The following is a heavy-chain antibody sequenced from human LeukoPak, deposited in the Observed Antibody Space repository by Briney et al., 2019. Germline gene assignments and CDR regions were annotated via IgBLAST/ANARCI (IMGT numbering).Heavy chain of an antibody. CDR3: ARTIAAAGTYYFDY. CDR1: GFTFSSYW. Sequence: GGSLRLSCAASGFTFSSYWMNWVRQAPGKGLEWVANIKQDGSEKYYVDSVKGRFTISRDNAKNSLYLQMNSLRAEDTAVYYCARTIAAAGTYYFDYWGQGTLVTVSS. CDR2: IKQDGSEK. D-gene: IGHD6-13*01. V-gene: IGHV3-7*01. J-gene: IGHJ4*02.